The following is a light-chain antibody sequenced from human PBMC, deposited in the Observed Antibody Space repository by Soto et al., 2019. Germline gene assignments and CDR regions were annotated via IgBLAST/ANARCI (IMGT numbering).Light chain of an antibody. CDR1: EDITNY. J-gene: IGKJ4*01. V-gene: IGKV1-39*01. CDR3: QQSYSTPRT. CDR2: AAS. Sequence: DIQMTQSPSSLSASVGDKVTITCQADEDITNYLNWYQQKPGKAPKLLIYAASSLQSGVPSRFSGSGSGTDFTLTISSLQPEDFATYYCQQSYSTPRTFGGGTKVEIK.